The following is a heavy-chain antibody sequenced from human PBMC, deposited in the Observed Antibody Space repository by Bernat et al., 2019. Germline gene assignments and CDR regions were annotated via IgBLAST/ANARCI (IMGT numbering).Heavy chain of an antibody. CDR1: GGSISITSYY. D-gene: IGHD4-17*01. V-gene: IGHV4-39*01. Sequence: QMQLEESGPGLVKPSETLSLNYSVSGGSISITSYYWAWIRQPPGEGLEWIGTVYYSGSTNYNPSLKSRATISVDTSKNQFSLKLSSVTAADTAVYYCARRGGVTTDYYYMDVWGKGTTVTVSS. CDR2: VYYSGST. J-gene: IGHJ6*03. CDR3: ARRGGVTTDYYYMDV.